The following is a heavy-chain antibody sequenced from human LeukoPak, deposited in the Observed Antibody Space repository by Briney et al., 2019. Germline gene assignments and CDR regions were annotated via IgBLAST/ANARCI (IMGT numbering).Heavy chain of an antibody. CDR2: ISINARTV. CDR3: AKEPYSSSSAVDY. J-gene: IGHJ4*02. V-gene: IGHV3-48*01. CDR1: GFTFSNYG. D-gene: IGHD6-6*01. Sequence: PGGSLRLSCAASGFTFSNYGMNWLRQAPGKGLEWVAYISINARTVYYADSVKGRFTISRDNAKNSLYLQMNSLRAEDTAVYYCAKEPYSSSSAVDYWGQGTLVTVSS.